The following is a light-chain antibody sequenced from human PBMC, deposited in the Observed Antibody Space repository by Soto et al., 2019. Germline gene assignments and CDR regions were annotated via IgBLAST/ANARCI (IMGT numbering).Light chain of an antibody. CDR1: QSISSW. J-gene: IGKJ1*01. V-gene: IGKV1-5*01. CDR2: DAS. Sequence: DIQMTQSPSTLSSSVLDIFTITCLASQSISSWLAWYQQKPGKAPKLLIYDASSLESGVPSRFSGSGSGTEFTLTISSLQPDDFATYYCQQYNSYSTFGQGTKVDIK. CDR3: QQYNSYST.